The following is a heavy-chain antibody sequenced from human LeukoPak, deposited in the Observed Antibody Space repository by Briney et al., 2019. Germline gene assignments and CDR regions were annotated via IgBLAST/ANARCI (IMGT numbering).Heavy chain of an antibody. J-gene: IGHJ6*02. CDR3: ARDPQVVVPAAMAYYYYGMDV. CDR2: IIPIFGTA. D-gene: IGHD2-2*01. V-gene: IGHV1-69*13. CDR1: GGTFSSYA. Sequence: SVKVSCKASGGTFSSYAISWVRQAPGQGLEWMGGIIPIFGTANYAQKFQGRVTITADESTSTAYMELSSLRSENTAVYYCARDPQVVVPAAMAYYYYGMDVWGQGTTVTVSS.